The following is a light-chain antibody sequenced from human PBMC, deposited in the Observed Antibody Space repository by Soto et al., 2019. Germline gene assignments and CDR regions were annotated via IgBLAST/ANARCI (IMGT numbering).Light chain of an antibody. CDR1: SSNIGAGYH. CDR2: GDS. Sequence: QSVLTQPPSVSGSPGQRGTISCTGGSSNIGAGYHVHWYQQLPGAAPKLLIFGDSNRPSGVPDRFSGSKSGTSASLAITGLQADDEADYYCQSSDSRLSGSDVFGTGTKVTVL. J-gene: IGLJ1*01. CDR3: QSSDSRLSGSDV. V-gene: IGLV1-40*01.